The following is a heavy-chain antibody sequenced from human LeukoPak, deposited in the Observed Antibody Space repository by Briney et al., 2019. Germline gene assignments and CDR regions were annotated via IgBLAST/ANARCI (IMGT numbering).Heavy chain of an antibody. CDR3: AREGGPYRPLDY. Sequence: ASGTLSLTCGVSGGSISTTNWWTWVRQPPGEGLEWIGEVHLSGRTHYNPSLESRVTMSVDMSESHISLRLTSVTAADTAVYYCAREGGPYRPLDYSGQGTLVTVSS. CDR1: GGSISTTNW. V-gene: IGHV4-4*02. J-gene: IGHJ4*02. CDR2: VHLSGRT.